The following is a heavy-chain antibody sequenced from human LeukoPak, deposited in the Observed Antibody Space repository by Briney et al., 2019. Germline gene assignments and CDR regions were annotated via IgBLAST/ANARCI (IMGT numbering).Heavy chain of an antibody. CDR1: GFTFSTYG. Sequence: GGSLRLSRAASGFTFSTYGMRWVRQAPGKGLEWVSAIRSGDKNTYYADSVRGRFTISRDNSRGTLSLQMNSLRAEDTAVYFCAILSWDGRGSFYWGQGTLVTVSS. D-gene: IGHD2/OR15-2a*01. CDR2: IRSGDKNT. J-gene: IGHJ4*02. V-gene: IGHV3-23*01. CDR3: AILSWDGRGSFY.